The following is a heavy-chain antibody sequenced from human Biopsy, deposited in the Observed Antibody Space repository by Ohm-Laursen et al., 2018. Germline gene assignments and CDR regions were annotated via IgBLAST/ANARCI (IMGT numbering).Heavy chain of an antibody. CDR2: FSHTGTT. J-gene: IGHJ3*01. CDR3: ARGPYGDNAGAFDV. Sequence: PSQTLSLTCAVDGGSFSGYDWTWIRQPPGKGLEWVGEFSHTGTTFYNPSLKSRLTISVDKSKNHFSLRLTSVTAADTATYFCARGPYGDNAGAFDVWGQGTVVTVSS. D-gene: IGHD4/OR15-4a*01. V-gene: IGHV4-34*01. CDR1: GGSFSGYD.